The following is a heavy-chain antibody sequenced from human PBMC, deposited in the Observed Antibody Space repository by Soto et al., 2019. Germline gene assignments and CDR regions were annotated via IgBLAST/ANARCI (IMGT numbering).Heavy chain of an antibody. CDR2: IIPIFGTA. J-gene: IGHJ5*02. D-gene: IGHD1-26*01. CDR1: GYTFTSYA. Sequence: GASVKVSCKASGYTFTSYAISWVRQAPGQGLEWMGGIIPIFGTANYAQKFQGRVTITADESTSTAYMELSSLRSEDTAVYYCARDFDSGSYYWFDPWGQGTLVTVSS. V-gene: IGHV1-69*13. CDR3: ARDFDSGSYYWFDP.